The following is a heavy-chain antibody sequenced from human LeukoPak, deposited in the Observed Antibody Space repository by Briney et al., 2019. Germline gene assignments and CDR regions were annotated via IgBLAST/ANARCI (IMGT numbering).Heavy chain of an antibody. CDR1: GFTFSTYS. J-gene: IGHJ2*01. D-gene: IGHD6-13*01. Sequence: GGSLRLSCAASGFTFSTYSMNWARQAPGRGLEWISYISGFTSTIYYADSVKGRFTISRDNGKNSLYLQMNSLRDEDTALYYCTRDAATAGTYWYFDLWGRGILVSVSS. CDR2: ISGFTSTI. CDR3: TRDAATAGTYWYFDL. V-gene: IGHV3-48*02.